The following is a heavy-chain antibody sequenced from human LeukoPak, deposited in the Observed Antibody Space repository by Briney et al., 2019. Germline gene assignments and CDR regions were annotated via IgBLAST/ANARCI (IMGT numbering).Heavy chain of an antibody. CDR1: GGSFSGYY. CDR2: INHSGST. CDR3: ARHRKRSGGYFGSGHDGFDI. Sequence: SETLSLTCAVYGGSFSGYYWSWIRHPPGKGLEWIGEINHSGSTNYIPSLESRVTLSVDTSKNQFSLNLNSVTAADTAVYYCARHRKRSGGYFGSGHDGFDIWGQGTMVTVSS. V-gene: IGHV4-34*01. J-gene: IGHJ3*02. D-gene: IGHD3-22*01.